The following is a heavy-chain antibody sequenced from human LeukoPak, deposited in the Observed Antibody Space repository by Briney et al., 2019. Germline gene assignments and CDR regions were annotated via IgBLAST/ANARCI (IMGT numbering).Heavy chain of an antibody. CDR2: IKSKTDGGTT. Sequence: RGSLRLSCAASGFTFSNAWMSWVRQAPGKGLEWVGRIKSKTDGGTTDYAAPVKGRFTISRDDSKNTLYLQMNSLKTEDTAVYYCTTIGYCSGGSCYSRKYFDYWGQGTLVTVSS. CDR1: GFTFSNAW. CDR3: TTIGYCSGGSCYSRKYFDY. J-gene: IGHJ4*02. D-gene: IGHD2-15*01. V-gene: IGHV3-15*01.